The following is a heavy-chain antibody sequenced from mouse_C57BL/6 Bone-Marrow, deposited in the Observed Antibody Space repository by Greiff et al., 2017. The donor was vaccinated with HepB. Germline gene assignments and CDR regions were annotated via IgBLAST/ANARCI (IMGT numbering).Heavy chain of an antibody. J-gene: IGHJ2*01. D-gene: IGHD1-1*01. Sequence: EVQLQQSGPELVKPGASVKMSCKASGYTFTDYNMHWVKQSHGKSLEWIGYINPNNGGTSYNQKFKGKATLTVNKSSSTAYMELRSLTSEDSAVYYCARGRVLRYYFDYWGQGTTLTVSS. CDR1: GYTFTDYN. CDR2: INPNNGGT. CDR3: ARGRVLRYYFDY. V-gene: IGHV1-22*01.